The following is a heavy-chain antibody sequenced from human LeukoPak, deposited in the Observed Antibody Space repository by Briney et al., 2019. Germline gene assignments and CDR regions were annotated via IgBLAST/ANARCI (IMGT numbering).Heavy chain of an antibody. CDR1: VYTFTVYY. CDR2: INPNSGGT. V-gene: IGHV1-2*02. Sequence: GASVNVSCKSSVYTFTVYYMHWVRQAPGQGLEWMGWINPNSGGTNYAQKFQGRVTMTRDTSISTAYLELSRLRSDDTAVYYCARGYSSGWFDYWGQGTLVTVSS. J-gene: IGHJ4*02. D-gene: IGHD6-19*01. CDR3: ARGYSSGWFDY.